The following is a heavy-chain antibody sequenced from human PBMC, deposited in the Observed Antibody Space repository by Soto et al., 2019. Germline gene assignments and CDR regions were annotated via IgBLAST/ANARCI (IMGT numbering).Heavy chain of an antibody. J-gene: IGHJ4*02. V-gene: IGHV1-69*01. D-gene: IGHD2-2*01. CDR3: ARGAIVAVPAAMSSYHDDTNNRFDS. Sequence: QVQLAQSGAEMTKPGSSVKVSCRASGGSFSDFAFSWVRQAPGQGLEWMGGIIPMFAATKYAQRLQDRVTLSADESTNTVYLALNSLTSEDTAIYYCARGAIVAVPAAMSSYHDDTNNRFDSWGQGTLVTVSS. CDR1: GGSFSDFA. CDR2: IIPMFAAT.